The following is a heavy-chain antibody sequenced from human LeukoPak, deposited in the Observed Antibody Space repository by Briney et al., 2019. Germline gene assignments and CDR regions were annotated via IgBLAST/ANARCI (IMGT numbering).Heavy chain of an antibody. CDR1: GFTVSSNY. CDR2: IYSGGST. J-gene: IGHJ5*02. Sequence: GGSLRLSCAASGFTVSSNYMSWVRQAPGKGLEWVSVIYSGGSTYYADSVKGRFTISRHNSKNTLYLQMNSLRAEDAAVYYCARTSHETYDFWSGYFFSVWFDPWGQGTLVTVSS. D-gene: IGHD3-3*01. CDR3: ARTSHETYDFWSGYFFSVWFDP. V-gene: IGHV3-53*04.